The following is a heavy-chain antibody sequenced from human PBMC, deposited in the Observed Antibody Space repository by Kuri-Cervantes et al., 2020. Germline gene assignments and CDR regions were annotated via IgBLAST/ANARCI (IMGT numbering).Heavy chain of an antibody. V-gene: IGHV3-9*01. CDR2: ISWNSGSI. D-gene: IGHD6-13*01. J-gene: IGHJ4*02. Sequence: GGSLRLSCSASGFTFGDYAMHWVRQAPGKGLEWVSGISWNSGSIGYADSVKGRFTISRDNAKNSLYLQMNSLRAEDTALYYCAKGREYSSSWYVMDYWGQGTLVTVSS. CDR1: GFTFGDYA. CDR3: AKGREYSSSWYVMDY.